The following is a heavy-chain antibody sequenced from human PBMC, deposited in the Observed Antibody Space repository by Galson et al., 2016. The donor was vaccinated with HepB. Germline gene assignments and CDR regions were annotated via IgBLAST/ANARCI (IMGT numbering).Heavy chain of an antibody. CDR2: IFHSGRV. V-gene: IGHV4-4*02. CDR3: AGQDRGGPSDH. J-gene: IGHJ4*02. D-gene: IGHD3-16*01. Sequence: SETLSLTCAVSGGPISSSDWWTWVRQPPGQGLEWIGQIFHSGRVNYTPSLASPATLSVDTSTTHFSLRLSSEPAADTSLSDCAGQDRGGPSDHWGQGTLVIVSS. CDR1: GGPISSSDW.